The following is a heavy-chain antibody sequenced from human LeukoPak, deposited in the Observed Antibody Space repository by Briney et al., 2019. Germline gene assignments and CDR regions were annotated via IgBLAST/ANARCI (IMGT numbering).Heavy chain of an antibody. Sequence: SSETLSLTCTVSGGSISSYYWSWIRQPPGKGLEWIGYIYYSGTTNYNPSLKSRVTILVDTSKNQFSLNLSSVTAADTAVYYCARRGIAAAGYDYWGQGTLVTVSS. D-gene: IGHD6-13*01. J-gene: IGHJ4*02. CDR3: ARRGIAAAGYDY. CDR1: GGSISSYY. CDR2: IYYSGTT. V-gene: IGHV4-59*08.